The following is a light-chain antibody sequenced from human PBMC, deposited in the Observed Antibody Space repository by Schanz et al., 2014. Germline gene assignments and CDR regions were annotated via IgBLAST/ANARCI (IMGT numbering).Light chain of an antibody. J-gene: IGKJ4*01. Sequence: EIVLTQSPGTLSLSPGERATLSCRASQTVSNNYLAWYQQKPGQAPRLLIYGASSRATGIQDRFRGSGSGTDFTLTISRLEPEDFAVYYCQQFGDLLTFGGGTRVEIK. CDR2: GAS. CDR3: QQFGDLLT. CDR1: QTVSNNY. V-gene: IGKV3-20*01.